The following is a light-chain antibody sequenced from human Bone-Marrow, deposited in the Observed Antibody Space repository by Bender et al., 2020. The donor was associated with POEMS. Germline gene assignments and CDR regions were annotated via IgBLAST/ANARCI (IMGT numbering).Light chain of an antibody. CDR3: CSYAGTYMV. J-gene: IGLJ2*01. CDR1: RTDIGYYNY. CDR2: DVS. Sequence: QSALTQPASVSGSPGQSITVSCTGTRTDIGYYNYVSWYQHHPGEAPKFLIYDVSKRSSGAPGRFSGSKSGNTASLTISGLQAEDEADYYCCSYAGTYMVFGGGTKLTVL. V-gene: IGLV2-11*01.